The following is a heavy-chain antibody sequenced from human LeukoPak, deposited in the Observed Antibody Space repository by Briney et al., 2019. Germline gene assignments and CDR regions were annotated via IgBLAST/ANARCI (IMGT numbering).Heavy chain of an antibody. CDR3: ARDLPLPQYSGSYGRFDY. J-gene: IGHJ4*02. CDR2: IYTDGTP. CDR1: GFTFSSYA. V-gene: IGHV3-66*01. Sequence: GGSLRLSCAASGFTFSSYAMSWVRQAPGKGLEWVSVIYTDGTPYYADSVKGRFTMSRDSSKNTLYLQMNSLRAEDTAVYYCARDLPLPQYSGSYGRFDYWGQGTLVTVPS. D-gene: IGHD1-26*01.